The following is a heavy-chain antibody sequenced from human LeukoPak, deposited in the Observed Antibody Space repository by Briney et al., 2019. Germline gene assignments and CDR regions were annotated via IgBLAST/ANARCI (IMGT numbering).Heavy chain of an antibody. CDR1: GFTFSSYR. CDR2: ISTSSSYI. CDR3: AKVYGGYISHYYMDV. D-gene: IGHD5-12*01. J-gene: IGHJ6*03. V-gene: IGHV3-21*04. Sequence: AGGSLRLSCAASGFTFSSYRMNWVRQAPGKGLEWVSSISTSSSYIYYADSVKGRFTISRDNSNNTLYLQINSLRAEDTAVYYCAKVYGGYISHYYMDVWGKGTTVTVSS.